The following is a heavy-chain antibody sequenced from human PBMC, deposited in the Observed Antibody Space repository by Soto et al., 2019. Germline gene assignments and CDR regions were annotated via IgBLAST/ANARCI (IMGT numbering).Heavy chain of an antibody. D-gene: IGHD4-17*01. V-gene: IGHV1-24*01. J-gene: IGHJ4*02. CDR3: ATAPMTTVTTSY. CDR1: GYTITELS. Sequence: ASVKVSCKVSGYTITELSMHWVRQAPGKGLEWMGGFDPEDGETIYAQKFQGRVTMTEDTSTDTAYMELSSLRSEDTAVYYCATAPMTTVTTSYWGQGTLVTVS. CDR2: FDPEDGET.